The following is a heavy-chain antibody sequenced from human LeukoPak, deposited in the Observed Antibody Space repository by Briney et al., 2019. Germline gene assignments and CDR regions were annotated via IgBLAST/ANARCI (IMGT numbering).Heavy chain of an antibody. V-gene: IGHV3-53*01. CDR1: GFTVSSNY. Sequence: GGSLRLSCAAPGFTVSSNYMSWVRQAPGKGLEWVSVIYSGGSTYYADSVKGRFTISRDNSKNTLYLQMNSLRAEDTAVYYCASLDDSGYYYAGDYWGQGTLVTVSS. CDR2: IYSGGST. J-gene: IGHJ4*02. D-gene: IGHD3-22*01. CDR3: ASLDDSGYYYAGDY.